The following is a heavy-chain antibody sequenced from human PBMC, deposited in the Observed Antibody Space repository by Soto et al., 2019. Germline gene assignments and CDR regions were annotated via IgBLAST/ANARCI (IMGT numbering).Heavy chain of an antibody. J-gene: IGHJ3*02. V-gene: IGHV4-31*03. CDR2: IYYSGST. CDR1: GGSISSGGYY. D-gene: IGHD4-17*01. CDR3: ARGARDDYGDERAFDI. Sequence: SETLSLTCTVSGGSISSGGYYWSWIRQHPGKGLEWIGYIYYSGSTYYNPSLKSRVTISVDTSKNQFSLKLSSVTAADTAVYYCARGARDDYGDERAFDIWGQGTMVPVSS.